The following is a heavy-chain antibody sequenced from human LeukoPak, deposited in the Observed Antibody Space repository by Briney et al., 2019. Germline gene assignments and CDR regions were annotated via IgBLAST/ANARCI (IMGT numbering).Heavy chain of an antibody. CDR3: ARAPGIVVVPAAIAFDI. D-gene: IGHD2-2*01. CDR2: ISAYNGNT. Sequence: ASVRVSCKASGYTFTSYGISWVRQAPGQGLERMGWISAYNGNTNYAQKLQGRVTMTTDTSTSTAYMELRSLRSDDTAVYYCARAPGIVVVPAAIAFDIWGQGTMVTVSS. CDR1: GYTFTSYG. V-gene: IGHV1-18*01. J-gene: IGHJ3*02.